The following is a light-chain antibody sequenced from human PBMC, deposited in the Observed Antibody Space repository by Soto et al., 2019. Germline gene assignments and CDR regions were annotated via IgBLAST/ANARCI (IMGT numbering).Light chain of an antibody. Sequence: QSALTQPASVSGSPGQSITISCTGTSSDVGGYTYVSWYQQHPGKAPKLMIYDVSTRPSGVSNRFSGSKSGNTASLTISGLQAEDEADYYCSSYTSSSTPLFGGGTKLTVL. CDR2: DVS. CDR3: SSYTSSSTPL. J-gene: IGLJ2*01. V-gene: IGLV2-14*01. CDR1: SSDVGGYTY.